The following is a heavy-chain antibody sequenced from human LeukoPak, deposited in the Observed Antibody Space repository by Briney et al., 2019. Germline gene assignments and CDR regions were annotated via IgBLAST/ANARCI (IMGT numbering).Heavy chain of an antibody. CDR2: IYSGGST. Sequence: GGSLRLSCAASGFTVSSNYMSWVRQAPGKGLEWVSVIYSGGSTYYADSVKGRFTISRDNSKNTLYLQMNSLRAEDTAVYYCAKDGTMVRGVIITSVSGYYYGMDVWGQGTTVTVSS. V-gene: IGHV3-53*01. J-gene: IGHJ6*02. CDR3: AKDGTMVRGVIITSVSGYYYGMDV. D-gene: IGHD3-10*01. CDR1: GFTVSSNY.